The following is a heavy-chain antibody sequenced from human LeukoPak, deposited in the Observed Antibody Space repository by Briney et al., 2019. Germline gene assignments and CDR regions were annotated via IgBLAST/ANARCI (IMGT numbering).Heavy chain of an antibody. CDR2: ISWNSVTI. CDR1: GSNFDDSA. V-gene: IGHV3-9*01. Sequence: PDRSLRLSCAASGSNFDDSAMHWVRQAPGKGLECVSGISWNSVTIAYADSVKGRFTISRDNGKNSLYLQMNSLRADDTALYYCAEAVGYCTNGVCYKYFHHWGQGTLVTVSS. J-gene: IGHJ1*01. D-gene: IGHD2-8*01. CDR3: AEAVGYCTNGVCYKYFHH.